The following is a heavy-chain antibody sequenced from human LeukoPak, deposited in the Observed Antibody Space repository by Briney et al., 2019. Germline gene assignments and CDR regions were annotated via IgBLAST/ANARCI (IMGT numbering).Heavy chain of an antibody. D-gene: IGHD6-13*01. CDR1: GGSLSSYY. V-gene: IGHV4-4*07. Sequence: SETQSLTCTVSGGSLSSYYWSWIRQPAGKGLEWIGCIYTSGSTNYNPSLKSRVTMSVDTSKNQFSLKLGSVTAADTAVYYCARVGSSSWYYLDYWGQGTLVTVSS. CDR3: ARVGSSSWYYLDY. J-gene: IGHJ4*02. CDR2: IYTSGST.